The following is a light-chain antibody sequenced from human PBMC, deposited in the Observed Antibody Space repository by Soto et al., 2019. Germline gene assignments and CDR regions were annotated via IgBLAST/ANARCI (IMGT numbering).Light chain of an antibody. V-gene: IGKV1-39*01. CDR3: QQSYTAPQT. Sequence: DIQMTQSPSSLSASLGDRVTITCWASQNISHFLNWYQQKSGKAPKLLIYIASNLQRGVPLRFSGSGSGTDFTLTITSLQPEDFAAYYCQQSYTAPQTFGQGTKVEL. J-gene: IGKJ1*01. CDR1: QNISHF. CDR2: IAS.